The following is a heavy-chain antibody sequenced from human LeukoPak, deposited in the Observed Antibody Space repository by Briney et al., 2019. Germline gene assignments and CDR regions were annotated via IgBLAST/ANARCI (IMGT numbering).Heavy chain of an antibody. D-gene: IGHD3-16*01. CDR1: GFTFNNHI. J-gene: IGHJ4*02. V-gene: IGHV3-7*01. CDR3: AREGEALDY. Sequence: GGSLRLSCAASGFTFNNHIISWVRQAPGKGLEWVANMRQDGSEKFYADSVRGRFTISRDNAKNSLYLQMNSLRVEDTALYFCAREGEALDYWGQGTLVTVSS. CDR2: MRQDGSEK.